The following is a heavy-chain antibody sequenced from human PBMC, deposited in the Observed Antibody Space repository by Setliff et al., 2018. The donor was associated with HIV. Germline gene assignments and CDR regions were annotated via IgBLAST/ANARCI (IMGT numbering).Heavy chain of an antibody. D-gene: IGHD4-17*01. CDR1: GGSFSGYY. CDR3: ARGNDYGDYDH. V-gene: IGHV4-34*01. Sequence: SETLSLTCAVYGGSFSGYYWSWIRQPPGKGLEWIGEINHSGSTNYNPALKSRVTISVDTSKNQFSLKLSSVTAADTAVYYCARGNDYGDYDHWGQGTLVTVSS. J-gene: IGHJ4*02. CDR2: INHSGST.